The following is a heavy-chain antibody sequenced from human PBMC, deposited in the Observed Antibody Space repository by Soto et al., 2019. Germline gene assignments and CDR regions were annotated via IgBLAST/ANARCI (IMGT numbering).Heavy chain of an antibody. CDR1: GFTFSHYG. CDR2: TWSGGRGE. D-gene: IGHD3-22*01. CDR3: AKDDDTSSHFSLLDF. V-gene: IGHV3-33*06. Sequence: QVQLVEAGGGVVQPGTSLRLSCAASGFTFSHYGIHWVRQAPGKGLEWVALTWSGGRGENYADSVRGRFTVSRDNCKTTVYLQMNSLRVEDTAVYYCAKDDDTSSHFSLLDFRGQGTLVTVSS. J-gene: IGHJ4*02.